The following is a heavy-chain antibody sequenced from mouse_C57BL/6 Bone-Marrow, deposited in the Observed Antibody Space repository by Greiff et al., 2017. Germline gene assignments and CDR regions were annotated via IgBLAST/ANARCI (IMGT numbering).Heavy chain of an antibody. CDR1: GFTFSSYA. J-gene: IGHJ2*01. CDR2: ISDGGSYT. CDR3: AREASYYFDY. V-gene: IGHV5-4*01. Sequence: EVMLVESGGGLVKPGGSLKLSCAASGFTFSSYAMSWVRQTPEKRLEWVATISDGGSYTYYPDNVKGRFTISRDNAKNNLYLQMSHLKSEDTAIYYCAREASYYFDYWGQGTTLTVSS.